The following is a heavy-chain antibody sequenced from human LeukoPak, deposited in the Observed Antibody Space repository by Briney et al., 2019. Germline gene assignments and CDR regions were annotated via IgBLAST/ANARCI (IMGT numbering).Heavy chain of an antibody. J-gene: IGHJ4*02. CDR3: AKAGSAAQMRGRYYFDY. Sequence: GGSLRLSCAASGFTFSSYGMSWVRQAPGKGLEWVSAISGSGGSTYYADSVKGRFTISRDNSKNTLYLQMNSLRAEDTAVYYCAKAGSAAQMRGRYYFDYWGQGTLVTVSS. CDR1: GFTFSSYG. D-gene: IGHD1-26*01. V-gene: IGHV3-23*01. CDR2: ISGSGGST.